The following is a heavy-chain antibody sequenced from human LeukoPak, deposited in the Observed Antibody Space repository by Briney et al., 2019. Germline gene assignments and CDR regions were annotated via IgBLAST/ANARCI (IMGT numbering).Heavy chain of an antibody. CDR2: ISGSGGNA. D-gene: IGHD2-21*01. CDR1: GFTFSSSA. CDR3: AKDIQCTY. Sequence: GGSLRLSCAASGFTFSSSAMTWVRQAPGKGLEWVSLISGSGGNAYYADSVKGRFTISRDNSKNTLYLQMNSLRAEDTAVYHCAKDIQCTYWGQGTLVTVSS. V-gene: IGHV3-23*01. J-gene: IGHJ4*02.